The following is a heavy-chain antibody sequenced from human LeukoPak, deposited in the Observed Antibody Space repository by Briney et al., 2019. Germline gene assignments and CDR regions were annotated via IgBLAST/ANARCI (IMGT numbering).Heavy chain of an antibody. J-gene: IGHJ4*02. Sequence: ASVKVSCKASVYTFTGYGISWVRQAPGQGLEWMGWISAYNGNTNYAQKLQGRVTMTTDTSTSTAYMELRSLRSDDTAVYYCARALRLGDFDYWGQGTLVTVSS. CDR1: VYTFTGYG. CDR3: ARALRLGDFDY. V-gene: IGHV1-18*01. D-gene: IGHD5-12*01. CDR2: ISAYNGNT.